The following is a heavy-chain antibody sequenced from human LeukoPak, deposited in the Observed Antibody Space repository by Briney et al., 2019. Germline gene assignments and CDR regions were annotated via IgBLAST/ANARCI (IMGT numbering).Heavy chain of an antibody. CDR3: AKAPGQLRPHYYMDV. D-gene: IGHD5-18*01. J-gene: IGHJ6*03. V-gene: IGHV3-30*02. Sequence: GGSLRLSCAASGFTFSSYDMHWVRQAPGKGLEWVAFIRYDGSNKYYADSVKGRFTISRDNSKNTLYLQMNSLRAEDTAVYYCAKAPGQLRPHYYMDVWGKGTTVTISS. CDR1: GFTFSSYD. CDR2: IRYDGSNK.